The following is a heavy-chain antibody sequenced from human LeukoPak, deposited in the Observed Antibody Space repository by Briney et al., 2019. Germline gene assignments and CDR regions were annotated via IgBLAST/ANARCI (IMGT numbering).Heavy chain of an antibody. Sequence: SETLSLTCAVYGGSFSGYYWSWIRHPPGKGLEWIGEINHSGSTNYNPSLKSRVTISVDTSKNQFSLKLTSVTAADTAVYYCARGVCSGGSCYSEWNYWGQGTLVTVSS. D-gene: IGHD2-15*01. V-gene: IGHV4-34*01. CDR3: ARGVCSGGSCYSEWNY. CDR2: INHSGST. CDR1: GGSFSGYY. J-gene: IGHJ4*02.